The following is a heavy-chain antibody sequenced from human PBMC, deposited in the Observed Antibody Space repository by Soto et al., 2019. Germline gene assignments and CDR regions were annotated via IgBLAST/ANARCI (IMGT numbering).Heavy chain of an antibody. CDR1: GFPFRSDA. J-gene: IGHJ4*02. Sequence: PGGSLRLSCAASGFPFRSDAMSWVRQAPGKGLEWVSTVSGNGGSTFYADSVKGRFTISRDNSKNTLYLQMNCLRAEDTAVYYCAKWGNGAPLDCWGQGTLVTVSS. D-gene: IGHD2-8*01. CDR2: VSGNGGST. V-gene: IGHV3-23*01. CDR3: AKWGNGAPLDC.